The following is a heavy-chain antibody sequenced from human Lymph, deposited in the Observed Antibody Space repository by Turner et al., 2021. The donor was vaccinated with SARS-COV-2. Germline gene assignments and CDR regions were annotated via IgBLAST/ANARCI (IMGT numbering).Heavy chain of an antibody. CDR2: ISYNGSNK. Sequence: QVQLVESGGGVVQPGRSRRLSCAPSGFTFGIYGMHWVRQAPGKGLEWVAVISYNGSNKYYADSVKGRFTISRDNSKNTLYLQMNSLRAEDTAVYFCAKVRSIFGVVIGGMDVWGQGTTVTVSS. CDR3: AKVRSIFGVVIGGMDV. J-gene: IGHJ6*02. D-gene: IGHD3-3*01. V-gene: IGHV3-30*18. CDR1: GFTFGIYG.